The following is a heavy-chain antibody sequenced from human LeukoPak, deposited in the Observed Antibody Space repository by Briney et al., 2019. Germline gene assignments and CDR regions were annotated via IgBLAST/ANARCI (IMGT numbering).Heavy chain of an antibody. D-gene: IGHD1-26*01. CDR2: ILYDGNNK. J-gene: IGHJ4*02. CDR1: GFTFNTYG. CDR3: AREVASGSCFDY. Sequence: GGSLRLSCAASGFTFNTYGMHWVRQAPGKGLEWVAVILYDGNNKYYADSVKGRFTISRDNSKNTLYLQMNSLRDEDTAVYYCAREVASGSCFDYWGQGTLVTVSS. V-gene: IGHV3-30*19.